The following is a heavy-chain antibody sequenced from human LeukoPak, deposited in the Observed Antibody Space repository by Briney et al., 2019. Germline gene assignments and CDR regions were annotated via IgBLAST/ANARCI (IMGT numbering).Heavy chain of an antibody. Sequence: SETLSLTCAVSGYSISSGYYWGWIRQPPGKGLEWIGSIYHSGSTYYNPFLKSRVTISVDTSKNQFSPKLSSVTAADTAVYYCASLNGGFHLPFDYWGQGTLVT. CDR1: GYSISSGYY. CDR3: ASLNGGFHLPFDY. D-gene: IGHD3-16*01. V-gene: IGHV4-38-2*01. CDR2: IYHSGST. J-gene: IGHJ4*02.